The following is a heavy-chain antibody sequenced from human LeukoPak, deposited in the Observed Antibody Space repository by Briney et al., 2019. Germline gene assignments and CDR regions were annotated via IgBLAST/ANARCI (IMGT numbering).Heavy chain of an antibody. Sequence: GASVKVSFTSSVYTFTAYYIHWVRQAPGQGLEGMGWIDPNSGGTNYAQKFQGRVTMTRDTSISTAYMELRRLRSDDTAVYYCAREVYSSSWYFFDYWGQGTLVTVSS. D-gene: IGHD6-13*01. CDR1: VYTFTAYY. V-gene: IGHV1-2*02. J-gene: IGHJ4*02. CDR3: AREVYSSSWYFFDY. CDR2: IDPNSGGT.